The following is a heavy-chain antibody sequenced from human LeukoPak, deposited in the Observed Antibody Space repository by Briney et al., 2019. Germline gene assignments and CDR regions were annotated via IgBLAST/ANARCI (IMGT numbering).Heavy chain of an antibody. CDR1: GYTFTSYG. CDR2: ISAYNGNT. V-gene: IGHV1-18*01. J-gene: IGHJ6*02. Sequence: ASVKVSCKASGYTFTSYGISWVRQAPGQGLEWMGWISAYNGNTNYAQKLQGRVTMTTDTSTSTAYMELRSLRSDDTAVYYCARGPIGPVGLWFGELPYYYYGMDVWGQGTTVTVSS. D-gene: IGHD3-10*01. CDR3: ARGPIGPVGLWFGELPYYYYGMDV.